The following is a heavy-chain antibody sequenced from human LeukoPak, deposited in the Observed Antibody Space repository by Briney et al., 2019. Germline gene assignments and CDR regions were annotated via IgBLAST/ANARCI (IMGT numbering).Heavy chain of an antibody. D-gene: IGHD3-22*01. CDR1: GGTFSSYA. CDR2: IIPILGIA. J-gene: IGHJ4*02. CDR3: ARDGDLYYDSSGYLNPYYYFDC. Sequence: SVKVSCKASGGTFSSYAISWVRQAPGQGLEWMGRIIPILGIANYAQKFQGRVTITADKSTSTAYMELSSLRSEDTAVYYCARDGDLYYDSSGYLNPYYYFDCWGQGTLVTVSS. V-gene: IGHV1-69*04.